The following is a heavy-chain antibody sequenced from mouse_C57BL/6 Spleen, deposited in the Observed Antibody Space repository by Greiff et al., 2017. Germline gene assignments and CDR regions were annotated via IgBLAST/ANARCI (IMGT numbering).Heavy chain of an antibody. CDR2: IYPGSGST. V-gene: IGHV1-55*01. CDR1: GYTFTSYW. D-gene: IGHD2-4*01. CDR3: ASPVYYDYDGFAY. Sequence: QVQLQQPGAELVKPGASVKMSCKASGYTFTSYWITWVKQRPGQGLEWIGDIYPGSGSTNYNEKFKSKATLTVDTSSSTAYMQLSSLTSEDSAVYYCASPVYYDYDGFAYWGQGTLVTVSA. J-gene: IGHJ3*01.